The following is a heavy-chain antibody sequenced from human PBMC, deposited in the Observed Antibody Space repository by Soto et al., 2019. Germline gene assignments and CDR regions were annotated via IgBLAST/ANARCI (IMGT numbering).Heavy chain of an antibody. J-gene: IGHJ6*03. Sequence: EVQLVESGGALVQPGESLRLSCAVSGFTLSDYWMGWVRQAPGKGLEWVANIKQDGSQKYFVDSVKGRFSISRDNARNSVSLQMSSLRVEDTAVYFCARGGIVAASYSTYMDVWGEGTTVTVSS. V-gene: IGHV3-7*04. CDR3: ARGGIVAASYSTYMDV. D-gene: IGHD6-13*01. CDR2: IKQDGSQK. CDR1: GFTLSDYW.